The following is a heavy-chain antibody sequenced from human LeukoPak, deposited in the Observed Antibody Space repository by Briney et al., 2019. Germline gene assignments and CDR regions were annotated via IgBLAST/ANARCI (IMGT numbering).Heavy chain of an antibody. CDR1: GYTFTSYG. J-gene: IGHJ3*02. Sequence: ASVKVSCKASGYTFTSYGISWVRQAPGQGLEWMGWMNPNSGNTGYTQKFQGRVTMTRNTSISTAYMELSSLRSEDTAVYYCARGSDKQLLHDAFDIWGQGTMVTVSS. D-gene: IGHD6-6*01. V-gene: IGHV1-8*02. CDR2: MNPNSGNT. CDR3: ARGSDKQLLHDAFDI.